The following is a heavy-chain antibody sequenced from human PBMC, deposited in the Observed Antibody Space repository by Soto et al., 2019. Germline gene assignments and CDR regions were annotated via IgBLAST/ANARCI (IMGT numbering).Heavy chain of an antibody. CDR1: GFTFSGSA. D-gene: IGHD2-21*02. CDR2: IRSKANSYAT. V-gene: IGHV3-73*02. Sequence: EVQLVESGGGLVQPGGSLKLSCAASGFTFSGSAMHWVRQASGKGLEWVGRIRSKANSYATAYAASVKGRFTISRDDSKNTAYLQMNSLKTEDTAVYYCTTPHPCGGDCYSGSTDYYYGMDVWGQGTTVTVSS. CDR3: TTPHPCGGDCYSGSTDYYYGMDV. J-gene: IGHJ6*02.